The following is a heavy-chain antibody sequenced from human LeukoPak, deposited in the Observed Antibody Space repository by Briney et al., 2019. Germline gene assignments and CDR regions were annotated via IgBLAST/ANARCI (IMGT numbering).Heavy chain of an antibody. Sequence: PSETLSLTCTVSGGSISSYYWSWIRQPPGKGLEWIGYIYYSGSTNYNPSLKSRVTISVDTSKNQFSLKLSSVTAADTAVYYCARLYYYDSSGSNWFDPWGQGTLVTVSS. D-gene: IGHD3-22*01. CDR1: GGSISSYY. V-gene: IGHV4-59*01. CDR2: IYYSGST. CDR3: ARLYYYDSSGSNWFDP. J-gene: IGHJ5*02.